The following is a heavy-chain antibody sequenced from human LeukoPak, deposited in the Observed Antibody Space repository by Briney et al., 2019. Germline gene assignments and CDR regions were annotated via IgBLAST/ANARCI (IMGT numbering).Heavy chain of an antibody. Sequence: KVSCKASGGTFSSYAISWVRQAPGQGLEGMGRIIPILGIANYAQKFQGRVTITADKSTSTAYMELRSLRSEDPAVYYCARAEWRYCSGGSCYSQGPLEDFDYWGQGTLVTVSS. D-gene: IGHD2-15*01. CDR2: IIPILGIA. CDR1: GGTFSSYA. J-gene: IGHJ4*02. V-gene: IGHV1-69*04. CDR3: ARAEWRYCSGGSCYSQGPLEDFDY.